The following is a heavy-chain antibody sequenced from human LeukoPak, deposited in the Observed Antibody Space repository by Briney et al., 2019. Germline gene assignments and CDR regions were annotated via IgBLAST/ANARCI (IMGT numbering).Heavy chain of an antibody. Sequence: GGSLRLSCVASGFTFKNYVMNWVRRAPGKGLEWLATIYGSGVSISYADSVKGRFTISRDNSNNTLYLQMNSLRAEDTAMYYCAKDLGWELPAEAYWGQGILVTVSS. CDR1: GFTFKNYV. J-gene: IGHJ4*02. CDR2: IYGSGVSI. D-gene: IGHD1-26*01. CDR3: AKDLGWELPAEAY. V-gene: IGHV3-23*01.